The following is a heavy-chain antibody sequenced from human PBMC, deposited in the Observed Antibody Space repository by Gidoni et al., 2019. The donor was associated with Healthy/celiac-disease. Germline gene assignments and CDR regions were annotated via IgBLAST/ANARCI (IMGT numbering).Heavy chain of an antibody. CDR3: ARDRGVRQLVEVNLDY. V-gene: IGHV3-11*01. CDR2: MCRSGSTI. Sequence: QVQLVQSGGGLVKPGGSLRLSCAASGFTFSDYYMSWLGQAPGKGLEWVSYMCRSGSTIYYADSVKGRFTISRDNAKNSLYLKMNSLRAEDTAVYYCARDRGVRQLVEVNLDYWGQGTLVTVSS. J-gene: IGHJ4*02. D-gene: IGHD6-6*01. CDR1: GFTFSDYY.